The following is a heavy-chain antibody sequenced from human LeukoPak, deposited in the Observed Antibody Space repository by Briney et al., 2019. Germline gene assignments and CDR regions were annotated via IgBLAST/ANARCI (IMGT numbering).Heavy chain of an antibody. Sequence: AGGSLRLSCAGSGFTFSSYGMQWVRQAPGKGLEWVAIISYDGSNKYYADSVKGRFTISRDNSKNTLYLQMNSLRAEDTTVYYCARRGATRTVDYWGQGTLVTVSS. CDR1: GFTFSSYG. CDR2: ISYDGSNK. J-gene: IGHJ4*02. D-gene: IGHD1-26*01. CDR3: ARRGATRTVDY. V-gene: IGHV3-30*03.